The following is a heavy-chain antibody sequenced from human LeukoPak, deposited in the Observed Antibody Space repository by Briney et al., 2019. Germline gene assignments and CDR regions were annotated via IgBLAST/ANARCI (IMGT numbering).Heavy chain of an antibody. CDR3: ARGTTLDY. CDR1: GGSISRFY. Sequence: SETQSLICTVSGGSISRFYWSGIRVPTGEGLEWIGYIYYSGTTNYNPSLKSRVTISVDTSKNQFSLKLRSVTAADTAVYYCARGTTLDYWGQGALVTVSS. V-gene: IGHV4-59*08. CDR2: IYYSGTT. D-gene: IGHD1-1*01. J-gene: IGHJ4*02.